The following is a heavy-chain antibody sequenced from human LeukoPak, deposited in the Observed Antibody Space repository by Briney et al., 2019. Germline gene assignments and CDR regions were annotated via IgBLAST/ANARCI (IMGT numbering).Heavy chain of an antibody. CDR2: IYTSRST. CDR3: ARRAGGRTSHFDY. D-gene: IGHD2-15*01. V-gene: IGHV4-4*07. J-gene: IGHJ4*02. CDR1: GGSISSYY. Sequence: SDTLSLTCTVSGGSISSYYWSWIRQPAAKGLEWIGRIYTSRSTNYNPSLKSRVTMSVDTSKNQFSLKLSSVTAADTAVYYCARRAGGRTSHFDYWGQGTLVTVSS.